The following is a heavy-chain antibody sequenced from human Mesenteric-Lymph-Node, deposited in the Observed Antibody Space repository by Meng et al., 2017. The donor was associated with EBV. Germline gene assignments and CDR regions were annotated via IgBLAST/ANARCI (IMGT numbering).Heavy chain of an antibody. CDR2: IYHSGST. Sequence: QPRGSGPGLVKPSGTLSLTGAVSGGSISSSNWWSWVRQPPGKGLEWIGEIYHSGSTNYNPSLKSRVTISVDKSKNQFSLKLSSVTAADTAVYYCARVNDGSGYLDYWGQGTLVTVSS. CDR1: GGSISSSNW. CDR3: ARVNDGSGYLDY. V-gene: IGHV4-4*02. D-gene: IGHD3-22*01. J-gene: IGHJ4*02.